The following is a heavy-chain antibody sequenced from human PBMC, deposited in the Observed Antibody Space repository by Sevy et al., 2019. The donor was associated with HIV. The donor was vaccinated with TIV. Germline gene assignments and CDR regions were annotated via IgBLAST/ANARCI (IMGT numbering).Heavy chain of an antibody. D-gene: IGHD3-3*01. V-gene: IGHV4-30-2*01. CDR1: GGSISSGGYS. CDR2: IYHSGST. J-gene: IGHJ4*02. CDR3: ARGANDFWSGYWPYCFDY. Sequence: SDTLSLTCAVSGGSISSGGYSWSWIRQPPGKGREWIGYIYHSGSTYYNPSLKSRVTITVDRSKNQFSLKLSFVTAADTAVDYCARGANDFWSGYWPYCFDYWGQGTLVTVSS.